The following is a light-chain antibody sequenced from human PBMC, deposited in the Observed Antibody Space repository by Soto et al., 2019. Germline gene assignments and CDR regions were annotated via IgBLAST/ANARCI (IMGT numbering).Light chain of an antibody. CDR1: SSDVGGYNY. CDR2: DVN. Sequence: SALTQPASVSGSPGQSITISCTGTSSDVGGYNYVSWYQQYPGKAPKLMIYDVNNRPSGVSNRFSGSKSGNTASLTISGLQTEVEADYYCSSSTSSATLHVFGTGTKVTVL. J-gene: IGLJ1*01. V-gene: IGLV2-14*03. CDR3: SSSTSSATLHV.